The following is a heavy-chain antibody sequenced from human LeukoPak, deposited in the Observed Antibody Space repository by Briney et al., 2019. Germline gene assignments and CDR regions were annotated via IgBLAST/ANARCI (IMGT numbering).Heavy chain of an antibody. CDR3: ASEGSNYYYYGMDV. CDR2: IIPILGIA. CDR1: GGTFSSYA. J-gene: IGHJ6*02. Sequence: SVKVSCKASGGTFSSYAISWVRQAPGQGLEWMGRIIPILGIANYAQKFQGRVTMTRNTSISTAYMELSSLRSEDTAVYYCASEGSNYYYYGMDVWGQGTTVTVSS. D-gene: IGHD3-10*01. V-gene: IGHV1-69*04.